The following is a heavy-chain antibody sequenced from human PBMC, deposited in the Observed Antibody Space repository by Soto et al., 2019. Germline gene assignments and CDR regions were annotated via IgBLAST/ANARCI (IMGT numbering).Heavy chain of an antibody. CDR1: GGSFSGYY. CDR2: IDHSGST. CDR3: ASPTNYYGSVLDS. D-gene: IGHD3-10*01. J-gene: IGHJ5*01. V-gene: IGHV4-34*01. Sequence: SETLSLTCAVYGGSFSGYYWSWIRQPPGKGLEWIGEIDHSGSTNYNPSLKSRVTISVDTSKNQFSLKLSSVTAADTAVYYCASPTNYYGSVLDSSAQGSLVIGSS.